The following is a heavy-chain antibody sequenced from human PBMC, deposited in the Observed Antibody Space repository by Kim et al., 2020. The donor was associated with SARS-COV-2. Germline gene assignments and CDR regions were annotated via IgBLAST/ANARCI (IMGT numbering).Heavy chain of an antibody. CDR1: GGSISSSSYY. V-gene: IGHV4-39*01. Sequence: SETLSLTCTVSGGSISSSSYYWGWIRQPPGKGLEWIGSIYYSGSTYYNPSLKSRVTISVDTSKNQFSLKLSSVTAADTAVYYCARTGGEWWELLRESHNWFDPWGQGTLVTVSS. CDR2: IYYSGST. J-gene: IGHJ5*02. CDR3: ARTGGEWWELLRESHNWFDP. D-gene: IGHD1-26*01.